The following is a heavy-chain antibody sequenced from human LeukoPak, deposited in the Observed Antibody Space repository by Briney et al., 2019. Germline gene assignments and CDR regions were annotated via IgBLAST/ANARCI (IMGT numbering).Heavy chain of an antibody. CDR3: AKGYDLYGMDV. J-gene: IGHJ6*02. CDR2: ISYDGSNK. Sequence: PGGSLRLSCAASGFTFSSYGMHWVRQAPGKGLEWVAVISYDGSNKYYADSVKGRFTISRDNSKNTLYLQMNSLRAEDTAVYYCAKGYDLYGMDVWGQGTTVTVCS. CDR1: GFTFSSYG. V-gene: IGHV3-30*18. D-gene: IGHD1-1*01.